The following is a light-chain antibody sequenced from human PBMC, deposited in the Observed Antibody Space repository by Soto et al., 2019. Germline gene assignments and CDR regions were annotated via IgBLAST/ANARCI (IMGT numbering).Light chain of an antibody. CDR2: GAS. CDR1: QSVSSSY. V-gene: IGKV3-20*01. J-gene: IGKJ3*01. Sequence: EIVLTQSPGTLSLCPGERATLSCRARQSVSSSYLAWYQQKPGQAPRLLIYGASSRATGIPDRFSGSGSGTDFTLTISRQEPEDFAVYYCQQFGSSPLFTFGPGTKVDVK. CDR3: QQFGSSPLFT.